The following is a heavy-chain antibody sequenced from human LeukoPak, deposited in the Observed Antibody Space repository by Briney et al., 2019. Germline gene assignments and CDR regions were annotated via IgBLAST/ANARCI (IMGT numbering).Heavy chain of an antibody. D-gene: IGHD3-3*01. CDR1: GGSISSNY. CDR2: IYYSGST. J-gene: IGHJ6*02. CDR3: GRLPPYYDFWSGYYTGYYGMDV. Sequence: SETLSLTCTVSGGSISSNYWSWIRQPPGKGLEWIGYIYYSGSTNYNPSLKSRVTISVDTSKTQFSLKLTSVTAADTAVYYCGRLPPYYDFWSGYYTGYYGMDVWGQGTTVTVSS. V-gene: IGHV4-59*01.